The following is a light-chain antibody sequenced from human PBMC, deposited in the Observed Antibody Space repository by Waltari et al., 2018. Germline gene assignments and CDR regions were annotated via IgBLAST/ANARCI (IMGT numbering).Light chain of an antibody. CDR3: QVWDSATDHPI. CDR1: NIGSQT. J-gene: IGLJ2*01. V-gene: IGLV3-21*04. CDR2: GDN. Sequence: SVVLTQPPSVSVAPGKTATITCAEDNIGSQTVHWYQQKPGQAPVLVIFGDNARPSGIPERFSGSNPGSTASLTISTVEAGDEAVYFCQVWDSATDHPIVGGGTRVTVL.